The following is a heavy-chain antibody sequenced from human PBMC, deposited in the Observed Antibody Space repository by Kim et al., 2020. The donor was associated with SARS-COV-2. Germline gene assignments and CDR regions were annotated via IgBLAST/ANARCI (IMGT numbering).Heavy chain of an antibody. J-gene: IGHJ4*02. D-gene: IGHD6-13*01. Sequence: KYYADSVKGRFTISRDNSKNTMYLQMNSLRAEDTAVYYCAGAAAGTEIDYWGQGTLVTVSS. CDR2: K. V-gene: IGHV3-33*01. CDR3: AGAAAGTEIDY.